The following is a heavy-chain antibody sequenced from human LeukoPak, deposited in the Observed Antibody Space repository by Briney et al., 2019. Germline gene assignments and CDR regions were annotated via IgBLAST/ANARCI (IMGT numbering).Heavy chain of an antibody. J-gene: IGHJ5*02. CDR2: IYPSGNT. CDR1: GGSFSSHF. CDR3: ARDSGTTGEVKFDP. V-gene: IGHV4-4*07. Sequence: SETLSLTCSVSGGSFSSHFWSWVRHPAGKGLEWIGRIYPSGNTNYNPSLKSRVTLSVDTSKNQSSLKLSSVTAADTAVYYCARDSGTTGEVKFDPWGQGTLVTVSS. D-gene: IGHD3-10*01.